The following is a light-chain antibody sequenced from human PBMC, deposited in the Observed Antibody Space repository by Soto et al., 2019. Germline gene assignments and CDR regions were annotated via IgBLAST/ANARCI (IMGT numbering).Light chain of an antibody. J-gene: IGLJ3*02. Sequence: QTVVTQEPSLTVSPGGTVTLTCGSSTGAVTTDHFPYWFQQKPGQAPRTLIYDTNNKYSWTPARFSGSLLGDKAALTLSGAQPEDEADYYCLLTYSGARVFGGGTKLTVL. CDR3: LLTYSGARV. V-gene: IGLV7-46*01. CDR2: DTN. CDR1: TGAVTTDHF.